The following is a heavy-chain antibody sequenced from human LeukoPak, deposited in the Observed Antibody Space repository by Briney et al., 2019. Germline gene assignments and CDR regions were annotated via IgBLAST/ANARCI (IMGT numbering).Heavy chain of an antibody. J-gene: IGHJ6*02. CDR2: INHNGNVN. Sequence: GGSLRLSCAASGFIFPNYAMNWARQAPGKGLEWVASINHNGNVNYYVDSVKGRFTISRDNAKNSLYLQMSNLRAEDTAVYFCARGGGLDVWGQGATVTVSS. V-gene: IGHV3-7*03. CDR1: GFIFPNYA. CDR3: ARGGGLDV. D-gene: IGHD3-16*01.